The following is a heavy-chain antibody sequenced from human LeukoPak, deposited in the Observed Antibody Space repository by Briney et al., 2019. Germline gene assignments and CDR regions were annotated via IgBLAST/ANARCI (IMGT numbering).Heavy chain of an antibody. D-gene: IGHD3-22*01. Sequence: SETLSLTCTVSGYSISSGYYWGWIRQPPGKGLEWIGSIYHSGSTYYNPSLKSRVTISVDTSKNQFSLKLSSVTAADTAVYYCARGIKYYYDSSGYYPNWFDPWGQGTLVTVSS. CDR2: IYHSGST. CDR3: ARGIKYYYDSSGYYPNWFDP. J-gene: IGHJ5*02. CDR1: GYSISSGYY. V-gene: IGHV4-38-2*02.